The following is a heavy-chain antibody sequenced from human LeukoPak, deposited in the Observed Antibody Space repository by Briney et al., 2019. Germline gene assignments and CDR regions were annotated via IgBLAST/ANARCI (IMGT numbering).Heavy chain of an antibody. J-gene: IGHJ4*02. CDR1: GFTFSRYW. CDR2: IKQDGSEK. V-gene: IGHV3-7*03. CDR3: ARDWGYYGDHDY. Sequence: GGSLRLSCAASGFTFSRYWMSWVGQAPGKGLEWVANIKQDGSEKYYVDSVKGRFTISRDNAKNSLYLQMNSLRAEDTAVYYCARDWGYYGDHDYWGQGTLVTVSS. D-gene: IGHD4-17*01.